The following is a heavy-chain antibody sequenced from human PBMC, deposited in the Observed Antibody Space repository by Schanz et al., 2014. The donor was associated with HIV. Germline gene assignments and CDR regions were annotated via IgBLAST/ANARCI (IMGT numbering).Heavy chain of an antibody. V-gene: IGHV3-15*01. CDR2: IKSKSDGGTR. Sequence: EVQLVESGGGLVKPGGSLRLSCTASGFTFNSAWMSWVRQAAGKGLEWVGRIKSKSDGGTRDYTPLVEDRFTISRDDSKNTLYLQMDSLKIEDTAVYFCTTDLRYFDLWGRGTLVTVSS. D-gene: IGHD3-3*01. J-gene: IGHJ2*01. CDR1: GFTFNSAW. CDR3: TTDLRYFDL.